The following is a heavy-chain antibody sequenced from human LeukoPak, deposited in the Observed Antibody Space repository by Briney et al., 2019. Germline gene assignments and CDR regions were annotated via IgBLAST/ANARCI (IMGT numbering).Heavy chain of an antibody. V-gene: IGHV3-53*01. D-gene: IGHD3-10*01. CDR3: ARERYYGSGSYYNVEGWFDP. J-gene: IGHJ5*02. Sequence: GGSLRLSCAASGFTVISTYMSWARQAPGKGLKGVSVIYSGGSTYYADSVKGRFTISRDNSKNTLYLQMNSLRAEDTAVYYCARERYYGSGSYYNVEGWFDPWGQGTLVTVSS. CDR1: GFTVISTY. CDR2: IYSGGST.